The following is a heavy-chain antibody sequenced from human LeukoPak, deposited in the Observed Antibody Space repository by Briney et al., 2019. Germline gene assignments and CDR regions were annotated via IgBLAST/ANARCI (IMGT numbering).Heavy chain of an antibody. CDR2: ISYDGSNK. J-gene: IGHJ4*02. D-gene: IGHD2-2*01. CDR1: GFIFSSYA. V-gene: IGHV3-30*04. Sequence: PGGSLRLSCPASGFIFSSYAMHWLRQAPGKGLAWVAVISYDGSNKYYADSVKGRFTICRDNSKNTLYLQMNSLRAEDTAVYYCARSTWVPAAMSGWSQGTLVTVSS. CDR3: ARSTWVPAAMSG.